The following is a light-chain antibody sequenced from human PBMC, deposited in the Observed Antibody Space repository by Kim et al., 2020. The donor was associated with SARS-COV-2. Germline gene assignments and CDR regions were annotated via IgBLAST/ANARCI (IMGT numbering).Light chain of an antibody. CDR1: QSVSSSY. CDR2: GAS. Sequence: EIVLTQSPGTLSLSPGERATLSCRASQSVSSSYLAWYQQKPGQAPRLLIYGASSRATGIPDRFSGSGSGTDFTLTISRLEPEDFAVYYWQQYGSSPRWTCGQGTKVDIK. J-gene: IGKJ1*01. CDR3: QQYGSSPRWT. V-gene: IGKV3-20*01.